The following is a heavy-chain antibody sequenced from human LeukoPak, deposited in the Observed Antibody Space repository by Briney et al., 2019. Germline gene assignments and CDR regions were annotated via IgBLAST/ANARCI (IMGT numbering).Heavy chain of an antibody. V-gene: IGHV3-23*01. CDR1: GFTFGSYA. D-gene: IGHD3-22*01. J-gene: IGHJ4*02. CDR2: ISPNADRT. Sequence: PGGSLRLSCAASGFTFGSYAMSWVRQAPGKGLEWVSFISPNADRTSKADSVKGRFTISRDNPRNTLYLQMNSLRDDDTAVYYCAIMHGYYDGSGYWVQWGQGTLVTVSS. CDR3: AIMHGYYDGSGYWVQ.